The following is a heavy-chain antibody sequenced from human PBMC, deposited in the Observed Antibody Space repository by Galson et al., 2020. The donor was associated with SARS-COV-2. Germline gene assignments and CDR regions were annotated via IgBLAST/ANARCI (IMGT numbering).Heavy chain of an antibody. CDR1: GFTFSSYA. D-gene: IGHD1-1*01. CDR3: AKGRPSWACSLDY. J-gene: IGHJ4*02. Sequence: GGSLRLSCAASGFTFSSYAVTWVRQAPGKGLECISTISNSGSTTNYADSVKGRFTISRDNSKNTLYLQMNSLRAEDTAVYYCAKGRPSWACSLDYWGQGTLVIVSS. V-gene: IGHV3-23*01. CDR2: ISNSGSTT.